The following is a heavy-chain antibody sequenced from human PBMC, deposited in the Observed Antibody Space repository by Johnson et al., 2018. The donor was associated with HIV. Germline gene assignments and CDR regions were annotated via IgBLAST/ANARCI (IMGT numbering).Heavy chain of an antibody. CDR1: GFIFSNAW. J-gene: IGHJ3*02. CDR3: AKARGYSSSWYLGYDAFDI. D-gene: IGHD6-13*01. Sequence: VQLVESGGGLIEPGGSLRLSCAASGFIFSNAWMTWVRQAPGKGLEWVGRIKGKTDGGTTDYAAPVKGRFTISRSESKNTLYLQMNSLRAEDTALYYCAKARGYSSSWYLGYDAFDIWGQGTMVTVSS. V-gene: IGHV3-15*01. CDR2: IKGKTDGGTT.